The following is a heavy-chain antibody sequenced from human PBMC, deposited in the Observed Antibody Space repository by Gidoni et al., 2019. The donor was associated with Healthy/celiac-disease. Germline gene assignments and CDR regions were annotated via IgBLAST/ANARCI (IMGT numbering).Heavy chain of an antibody. Sequence: QLQLQESGPGLVKPSETLSLPCTVSGGSISSSSYYWGWIRQPPGKGLEWIGSIYYSGSTYYNPSLKSRVTISVDTSKNQFSLKLSSVTAADTAVYYCASYLYYYGGFDYWGQGTLVTVSS. J-gene: IGHJ4*02. D-gene: IGHD3-10*01. V-gene: IGHV4-39*01. CDR2: IYYSGST. CDR1: GGSISSSSYY. CDR3: ASYLYYYGGFDY.